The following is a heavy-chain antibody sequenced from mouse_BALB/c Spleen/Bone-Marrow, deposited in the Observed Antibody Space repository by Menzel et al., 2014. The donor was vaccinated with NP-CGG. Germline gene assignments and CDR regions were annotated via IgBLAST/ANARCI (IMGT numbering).Heavy chain of an antibody. CDR3: ARLYDYGWFAY. CDR2: INPDSRTI. D-gene: IGHD2-4*01. Sequence: VQLKQSGGGLMQPGGSLKLSCAASGFYFSAYWMSWVRQAPGKGLEWIGEINPDSRTINYTPSLKDKFIISRDNAKNXLYLQMSKVRSEDTALYYCARLYDYGWFAYWGQGTLVTVSA. J-gene: IGHJ3*01. V-gene: IGHV4-1*02. CDR1: GFYFSAYW.